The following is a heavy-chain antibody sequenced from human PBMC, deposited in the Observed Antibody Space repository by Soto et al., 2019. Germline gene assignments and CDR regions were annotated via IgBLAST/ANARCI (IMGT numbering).Heavy chain of an antibody. V-gene: IGHV3-30-3*01. CDR2: ISYDGSNK. CDR3: ARDPRSSGWYGDFDY. J-gene: IGHJ4*02. Sequence: QVQLVESGGGVVQPGMSLSLSCAASGFTFITYAMPWVRQAPGKGLEWVAVISYDGSNKYYADSVRGRFTISRDDSETTLYLQMNSLSTEDTAVYSCARDPRSSGWYGDFDYWGRGTLVTVSS. CDR1: GFTFITYA. D-gene: IGHD6-19*01.